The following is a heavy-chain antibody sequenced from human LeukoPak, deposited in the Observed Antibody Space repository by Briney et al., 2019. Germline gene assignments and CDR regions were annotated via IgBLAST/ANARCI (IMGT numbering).Heavy chain of an antibody. J-gene: IGHJ6*02. V-gene: IGHV4-34*01. CDR3: ARAHCSSTSCTEITPYYYYYYGMDV. CDR2: INHSGST. D-gene: IGHD2-2*01. CDR1: GGSFSGYY. Sequence: PSETLSLTCAVYGGSFSGYYWSWISQPPGKGLEWIGEINHSGSTNYNPSLKSRVTISVDTSKNQFSLKLSSVTAADTAVYYCARAHCSSTSCTEITPYYYYYYGMDVWGQGTTVTVSS.